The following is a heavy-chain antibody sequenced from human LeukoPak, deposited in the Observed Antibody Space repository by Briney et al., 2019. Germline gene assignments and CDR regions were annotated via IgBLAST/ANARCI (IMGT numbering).Heavy chain of an antibody. V-gene: IGHV1-69*13. J-gene: IGHJ6*02. D-gene: IGHD1-26*01. CDR2: IIPIFGTA. CDR3: ARLISGSYSYGMDV. Sequence: ASVKVSCKASGGTFSSYAISWVRQAPGQGLEWMGGIIPIFGTANYAQKFQGRVTITADESTSTAYMELSSLRSEDTAVYYCARLISGSYSYGMDVWGQGTTVTVSS. CDR1: GGTFSSYA.